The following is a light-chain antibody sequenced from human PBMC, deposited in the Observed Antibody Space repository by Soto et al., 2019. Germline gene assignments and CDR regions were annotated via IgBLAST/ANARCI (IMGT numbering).Light chain of an antibody. J-gene: IGLJ2*01. Sequence: QSVLTQPPSVSAAPGQKVTISCSGSSSNIGNNYVSWYQQLPGTAPKLLIYDNNNRPSGSPDRFSGSKSGTSATLGITGLQTGDEADYYCGTWDSSLSALVFGGGTKVTVL. CDR3: GTWDSSLSALV. CDR1: SSNIGNNY. V-gene: IGLV1-51*01. CDR2: DNN.